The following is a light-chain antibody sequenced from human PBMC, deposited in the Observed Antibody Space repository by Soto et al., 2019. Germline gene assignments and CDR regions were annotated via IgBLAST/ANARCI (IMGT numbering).Light chain of an antibody. V-gene: IGKV3-20*01. CDR1: QSVSSSY. Sequence: EIVVTQSPGTLSLSPGERATLSCRASQSVSSSYLAWYQQKPGQAPRLLIYGASSRATGIPDRFSGSGSGTDFTLTISRLEPEDFAVYYCQQYHNWPPITFGQGTRLQIK. J-gene: IGKJ5*01. CDR2: GAS. CDR3: QQYHNWPPIT.